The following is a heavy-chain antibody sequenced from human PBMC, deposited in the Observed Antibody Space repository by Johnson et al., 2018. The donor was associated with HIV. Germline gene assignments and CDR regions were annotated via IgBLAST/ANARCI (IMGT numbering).Heavy chain of an antibody. Sequence: QVQLVESGGGVVQPGRSLRLSCAASGFTFSSYAMLWVRQAPGKGLEWVAVISYDGSTTYYADSVNGRFTISRDNSKNTLYLQMGSLRAEDMAVYYCAREFGDLRAFDIWGQGTMVSVSS. CDR1: GFTFSSYA. J-gene: IGHJ3*02. CDR3: AREFGDLRAFDI. CDR2: ISYDGSTT. D-gene: IGHD3-16*01. V-gene: IGHV3-30-3*01.